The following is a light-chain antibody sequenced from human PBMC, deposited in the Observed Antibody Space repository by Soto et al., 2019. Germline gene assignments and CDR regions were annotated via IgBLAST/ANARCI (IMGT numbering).Light chain of an antibody. J-gene: IGKJ4*01. Sequence: EIVLTQSPATLSLSPGERATLSCRASQSVRTYLAWYQQKPGQAPRLLIYEALHRATDIPTRYSGSGSGTDFTLTISNLEAEDFAVYYCQQRSGWLTFGGGTKVEIK. CDR1: QSVRTY. CDR3: QQRSGWLT. V-gene: IGKV3-11*01. CDR2: EAL.